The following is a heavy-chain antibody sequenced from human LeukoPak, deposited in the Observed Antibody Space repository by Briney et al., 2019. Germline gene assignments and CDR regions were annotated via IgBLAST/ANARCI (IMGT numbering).Heavy chain of an antibody. V-gene: IGHV1-18*01. J-gene: IGHJ3*02. CDR3: ARGLQENLAWLQAFSAFFI. CDR2: ISAYNGDT. CDR1: GYTFTSYG. Sequence: GASVKVSCKASGYTFTSYGISWVRQAPGQGLEWMGWISAYNGDTNYAQKLEGRVTMTPVTSTSTASMELRSLRSDDPAVYYCARGLQENLAWLQAFSAFFIWVQGTMVTVSS. D-gene: IGHD6-19*01.